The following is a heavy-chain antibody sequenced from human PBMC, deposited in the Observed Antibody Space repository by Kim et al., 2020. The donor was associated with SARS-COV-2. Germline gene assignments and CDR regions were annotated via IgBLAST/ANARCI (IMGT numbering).Heavy chain of an antibody. D-gene: IGHD3-22*01. Sequence: KGRFTISRDNSKNSLYLQMNSLRTEDTALYYCAKDIFHNYDSSGYYGMDVWGQGTTVTVSS. J-gene: IGHJ6*02. V-gene: IGHV3-43*01. CDR3: AKDIFHNYDSSGYYGMDV.